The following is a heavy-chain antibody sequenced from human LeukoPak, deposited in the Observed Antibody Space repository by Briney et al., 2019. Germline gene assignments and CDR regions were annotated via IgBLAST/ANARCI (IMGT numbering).Heavy chain of an antibody. J-gene: IGHJ5*02. CDR3: ARVHIGYRLLQPNWFDP. Sequence: NPSETLSLTCTVSGGSVSSGSYYWSWIRQPPGKGLEWIGYIYYSGSTNYNPSLKSRVTISVDTSKNQFSLKLSSVTAADTAVYYCARVHIGYRLLQPNWFDPWGQGTLVTVSS. CDR1: GGSVSSGSYY. V-gene: IGHV4-61*01. CDR2: IYYSGST. D-gene: IGHD2-2*01.